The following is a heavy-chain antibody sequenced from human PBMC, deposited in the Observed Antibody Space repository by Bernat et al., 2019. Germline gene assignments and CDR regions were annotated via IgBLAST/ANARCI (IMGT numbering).Heavy chain of an antibody. CDR3: AKTMIVVATNWFDP. Sequence: VQLVESGGGVVQPGRSLRLSCAASGFTFSSYGMHWVRQAPGKGLEWVSAISGSGGSTYYADSVKGRFTISRDNSKNTLYLQMNSLRAEDTAVYYCAKTMIVVATNWFDPWGQGTLVTVSS. J-gene: IGHJ5*02. CDR2: ISGSGGST. D-gene: IGHD3-22*01. CDR1: GFTFSSYG. V-gene: IGHV3-23*04.